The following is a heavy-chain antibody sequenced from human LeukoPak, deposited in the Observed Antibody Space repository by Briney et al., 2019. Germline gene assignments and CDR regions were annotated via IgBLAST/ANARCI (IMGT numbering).Heavy chain of an antibody. V-gene: IGHV3-7*01. CDR3: ARVGYDSSGYLWFRFDY. CDR2: IKQDGSEK. Sequence: GGSLRLSCAASGFTFSDYYMTWVRQAPGKGLEWVANIKQDGSEKYYVDSVKGRFTISRDNAKNSLYLQMNSLRAEDTAVYYCARVGYDSSGYLWFRFDYWGQGTLVTVSS. J-gene: IGHJ4*02. CDR1: GFTFSDYY. D-gene: IGHD3-22*01.